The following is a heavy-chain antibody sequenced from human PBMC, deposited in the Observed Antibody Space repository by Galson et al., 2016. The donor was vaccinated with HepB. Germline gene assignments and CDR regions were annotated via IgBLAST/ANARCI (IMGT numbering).Heavy chain of an antibody. CDR1: GFTFSNYA. D-gene: IGHD2-15*01. CDR2: ISGSGNST. J-gene: IGHJ4*02. V-gene: IGHV3-23*01. CDR3: ARLGGGYFDY. Sequence: SLRLSCAASGFTFSNYAMSWVRQAPGKGLEWVSGISGSGNSTYYADSVKGRFTISRDNSKNTLYLQMNSLRADDTAVYHCARLGGGYFDYWGQGTLVTVSS.